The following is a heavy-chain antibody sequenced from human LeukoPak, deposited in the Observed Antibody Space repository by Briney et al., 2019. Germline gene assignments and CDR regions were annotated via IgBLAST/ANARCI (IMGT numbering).Heavy chain of an antibody. V-gene: IGHV1-2*02. Sequence: ASAKVSCKPSGYTFTGYYLHWLRQAPGQGLEWMGWINPNTGATVSAQKFQGRVTMTRDTSIDTAYMELTRLTSDDTAVYYCARDRVGSGWPRPYYFENWGQGTLVTVSS. J-gene: IGHJ4*02. CDR1: GYTFTGYY. CDR2: INPNTGAT. D-gene: IGHD6-19*01. CDR3: ARDRVGSGWPRPYYFEN.